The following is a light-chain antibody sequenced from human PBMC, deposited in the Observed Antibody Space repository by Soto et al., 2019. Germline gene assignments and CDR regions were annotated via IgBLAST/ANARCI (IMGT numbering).Light chain of an antibody. CDR1: QGIRND. CDR2: AAS. J-gene: IGKJ3*01. V-gene: IGKV1-6*01. CDR3: QQYYSYSFT. Sequence: AIQMTQSPSSLSASVGDRVTITCRASQGIRNDLGWYQQKPGKAPKLLIYAASSLQSGVPSRFSGSGSGTDFTLTINYLQSEDFATYYCQQYYSYSFTFGPGTKVDI.